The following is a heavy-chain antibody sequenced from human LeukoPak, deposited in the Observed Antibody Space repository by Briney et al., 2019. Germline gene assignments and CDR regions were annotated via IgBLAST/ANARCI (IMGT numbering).Heavy chain of an antibody. CDR3: ARHAAAGTPHDAFDI. CDR1: GGSISSYY. J-gene: IGHJ3*02. Sequence: SETLSLTCTVSGGSISSYYWSWIRQPPGKGLEWIGYIYYSGSANYNPSLKSRVTISVDTSKNQFSLKLSSVTAADTAVYYCARHAAAGTPHDAFDIWGQGTLVTVSS. CDR2: IYYSGSA. V-gene: IGHV4-59*08. D-gene: IGHD6-13*01.